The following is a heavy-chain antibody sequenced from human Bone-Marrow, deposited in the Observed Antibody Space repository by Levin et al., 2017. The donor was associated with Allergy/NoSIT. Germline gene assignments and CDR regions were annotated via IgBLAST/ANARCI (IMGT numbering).Heavy chain of an antibody. D-gene: IGHD3-22*01. J-gene: IGHJ3*02. V-gene: IGHV1-8*01. CDR3: ARGWSGSDSSGYYYVSAFDI. CDR1: GYTFTSYD. Sequence: ASVKVSCKASGYTFTSYDINWVRQATGQGLEWMGWMNPNSGNTGYAQKFQGRVTMTRNTSISTAYMELSSLRSEDTAVYYCARGWSGSDSSGYYYVSAFDIWGQGTMVTVSS. CDR2: MNPNSGNT.